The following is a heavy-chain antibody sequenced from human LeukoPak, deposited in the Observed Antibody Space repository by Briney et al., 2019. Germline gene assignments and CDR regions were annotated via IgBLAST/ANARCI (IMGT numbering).Heavy chain of an antibody. CDR2: IKQDGSEK. J-gene: IGHJ4*02. V-gene: IGHV3-7*01. CDR3: ARGGEYYDRPSDY. CDR1: GFSFSSYW. D-gene: IGHD3-22*01. Sequence: GGSLRLSCAAPGFSFSSYWMSRVRQAPGKGLEWVANIKQDGSEKYSVGSVKGRFTISRDNAKNSLYLQMNSLRAEDTAMYYCARGGEYYDRPSDYWGQGTLLTVSS.